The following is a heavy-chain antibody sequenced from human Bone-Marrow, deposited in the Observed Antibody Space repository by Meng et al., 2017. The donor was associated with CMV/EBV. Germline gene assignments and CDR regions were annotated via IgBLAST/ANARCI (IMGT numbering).Heavy chain of an antibody. J-gene: IGHJ4*02. D-gene: IGHD2-21*01. CDR2: ISYDGSNK. CDR3: ARGGGGDSL. Sequence: GGSLKSSCAASGFTFSSYAMHWVRQAPGKGLEWVAVISYDGSNKYYADSVKGRFTISRDNSKNTLYLQMNSLRAEDTAVYYCARGGGGDSLWGQGTLVTVSS. CDR1: GFTFSSYA. V-gene: IGHV3-30-3*01.